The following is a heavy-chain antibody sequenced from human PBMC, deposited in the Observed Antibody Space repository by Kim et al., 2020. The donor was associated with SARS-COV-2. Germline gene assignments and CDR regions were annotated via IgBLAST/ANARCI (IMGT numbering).Heavy chain of an antibody. V-gene: IGHV4-34*01. CDR1: GGSFSGYY. CDR3: ARGLGPPLAFDI. J-gene: IGHJ3*02. CDR2: INHSGST. Sequence: SETLSLTCAVYGGSFSGYYWSWIRQPPGKGLEWIGEINHSGSTNYNPSLKSRVTISVDTSKNQFSLKLSSVTAADTAVYYCARGLGPPLAFDIWGQGTMVTVSS.